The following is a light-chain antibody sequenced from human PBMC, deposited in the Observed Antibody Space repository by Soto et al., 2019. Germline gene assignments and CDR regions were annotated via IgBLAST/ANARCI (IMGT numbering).Light chain of an antibody. CDR3: SSYTSSAGWV. CDR2: EVS. CDR1: SSDVGGYNY. Sequence: QSVLTQPASVSGSPGQSITISCTGTSSDVGGYNYVSWYQQHPGKAPKLMIYEVSNRPSGVSNRFSGSKSGNTASLTISGLQAEDEADYYCSSYTSSAGWVFGGGTQLTVL. J-gene: IGLJ3*02. V-gene: IGLV2-14*01.